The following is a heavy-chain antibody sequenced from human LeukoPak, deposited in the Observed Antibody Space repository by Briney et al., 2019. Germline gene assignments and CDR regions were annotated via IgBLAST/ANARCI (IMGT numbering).Heavy chain of an antibody. V-gene: IGHV3-21*01. CDR3: ARDACSSTSCFRDY. Sequence: LGGTLRLSCAASGFTFSTYTMDGVRKAPGKGLEWVSSISSGSSYISYADSLKGRFNISRDNPKNSLYLQINSLRAEDTAVYYCARDACSSTSCFRDYWGQGTRVTVSS. CDR2: ISSGSSYI. CDR1: GFTFSTYT. J-gene: IGHJ4*02. D-gene: IGHD2-2*01.